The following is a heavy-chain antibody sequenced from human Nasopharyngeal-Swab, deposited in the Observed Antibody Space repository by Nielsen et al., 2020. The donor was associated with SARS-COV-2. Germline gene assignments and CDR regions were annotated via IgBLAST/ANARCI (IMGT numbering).Heavy chain of an antibody. V-gene: IGHV1-18*01. D-gene: IGHD6-6*01. J-gene: IGHJ4*02. CDR3: AHGSTEQLVPFDY. CDR1: GYTFTSYG. CDR2: ISAYNGNT. Sequence: SVKVSCKASGYTFTSYGISWVRQAPGQGLEWMGWISAYNGNTNYAQKLQGRVTMTTDTSTSTAYMELSSLRSEDTAVYYCAHGSTEQLVPFDYWGQGTLVTVSS.